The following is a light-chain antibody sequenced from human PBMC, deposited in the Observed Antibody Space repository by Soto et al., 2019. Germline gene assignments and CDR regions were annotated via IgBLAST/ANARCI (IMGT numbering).Light chain of an antibody. Sequence: EIVMTQFPATLFVSPGERSTLSCRASQTVSDDLAWYQQKPGQAPRLLIYGASTRATDIPARFSGGGSGTEFTLTISSLQSEDSAIYYCQQYHDWPPITFGPGTKVNI. V-gene: IGKV3-15*01. CDR2: GAS. J-gene: IGKJ3*01. CDR1: QTVSDD. CDR3: QQYHDWPPIT.